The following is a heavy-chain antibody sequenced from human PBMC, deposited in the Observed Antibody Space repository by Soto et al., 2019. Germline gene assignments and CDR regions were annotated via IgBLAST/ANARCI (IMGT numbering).Heavy chain of an antibody. Sequence: GGSLRLSCVASRFIISSYAMNWVRQAPGKGLEWISFHSVSSASIYYAESVEGRFTVSRDNAGNSLYLQMNSLRDEDTAVYYCARGGNWFDPWGQGTLVTVSS. D-gene: IGHD3-10*01. J-gene: IGHJ5*02. V-gene: IGHV3-48*02. CDR3: ARGGNWFDP. CDR1: RFIISSYA. CDR2: HSVSSASI.